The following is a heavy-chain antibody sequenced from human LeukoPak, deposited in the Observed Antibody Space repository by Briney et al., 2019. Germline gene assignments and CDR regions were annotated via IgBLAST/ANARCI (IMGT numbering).Heavy chain of an antibody. V-gene: IGHV3-74*01. CDR3: ARGGGLDV. CDR2: INRGGSRT. D-gene: IGHD3-16*01. CDR1: GFTFSNHW. Sequence: GGSLRLSCAASGFTFSNHWMHWVRQAPGKGLMWVSRINRGGSRTDYADSVKGRFTISRDNAKNSLYLQMNSLRAEDTAVYYCARGGGLDVWGQGATVTVSS. J-gene: IGHJ6*02.